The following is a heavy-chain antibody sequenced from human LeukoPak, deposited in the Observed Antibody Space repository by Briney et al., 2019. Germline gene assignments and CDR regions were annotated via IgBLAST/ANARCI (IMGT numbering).Heavy chain of an antibody. D-gene: IGHD1-1*01. J-gene: IGHJ5*02. V-gene: IGHV4-34*01. CDR3: ARGSVDNWNDRWFDP. CDR2: VNHSGST. CDR1: GGSFSGYY. Sequence: SETLSLTCAVYGGSFSGYYWSWIRQPPGKGLEWMGEVNHSGSTNYNPSLQSRVPISVDTSKHQSSLKLSSVTAADTAVYYCARGSVDNWNDRWFDPWGQGTLVTVSS.